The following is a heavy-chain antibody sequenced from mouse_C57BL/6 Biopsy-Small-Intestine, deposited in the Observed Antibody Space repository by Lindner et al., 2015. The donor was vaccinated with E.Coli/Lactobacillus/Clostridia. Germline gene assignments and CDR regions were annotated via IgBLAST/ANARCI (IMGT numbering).Heavy chain of an antibody. J-gene: IGHJ4*01. CDR1: GGVFSSYG. Sequence: SVKVSCKTSGGVFSSYGITWVRQAPGQGLEWMGGINLVLTTTNYAQKFQGRVTVIADEMTNTAYMELTRLTSEDTAVYYCATDINHADGYNYSNSWGQGTLVTVSS. D-gene: IGHD2-12*01. CDR3: ATDINHADGYNYSNS. CDR2: INLVLTTT. V-gene: IGHV1-74*01.